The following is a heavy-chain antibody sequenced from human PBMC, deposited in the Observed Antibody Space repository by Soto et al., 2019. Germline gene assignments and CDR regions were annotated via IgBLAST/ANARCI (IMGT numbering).Heavy chain of an antibody. CDR1: GLTFSSYG. V-gene: IGHV3-33*01. J-gene: IGHJ4*02. CDR2: IWYDGSNK. Sequence: QVQLVESGGGVVQPGRSLRLSCAASGLTFSSYGMHWVRQAPGKGLEWVAVIWYDGSNKYYAGSVKSRFTISRDNSKNTLYLQENCLRAEDTAVYYWARDGGITMVRGVIPQIDYWRQGTLVTVSS. CDR3: ARDGGITMVRGVIPQIDY. D-gene: IGHD3-10*01.